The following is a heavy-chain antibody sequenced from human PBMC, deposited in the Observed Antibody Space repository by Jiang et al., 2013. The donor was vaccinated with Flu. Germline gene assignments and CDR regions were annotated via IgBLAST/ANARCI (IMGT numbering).Heavy chain of an antibody. D-gene: IGHD3-22*01. CDR2: IDPSDSYT. V-gene: IGHV5-10-1*01. J-gene: IGHJ4*02. CDR3: ARLHESSGLWALNDY. Sequence: GAEVKKPGESLRISCKGSGYSFTSYWISWVRQMPGKGLEWMGRIDPSDSYTNYSPSFQGHVTISADKSINTAYLQWSSLKASDTAMYYCARLHESSGLWALNDYWGQGTLVTVSS. CDR1: GYSFTSYW.